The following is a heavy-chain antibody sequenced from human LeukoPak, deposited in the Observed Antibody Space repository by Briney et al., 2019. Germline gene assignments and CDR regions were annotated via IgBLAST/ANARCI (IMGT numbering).Heavy chain of an antibody. CDR3: ARYFYSSSSFDI. V-gene: IGHV3-21*01. CDR1: GFTFSSYT. CDR2: ISSSGTYI. J-gene: IGHJ3*02. Sequence: KPGGSLRLSCAASGFTFSSYTMNWVRQAPGKGLEWVSSISSSGTYIHYADSVKGRFTISRDNAKNSLYLQMNSLRAEDTAVYYCARYFYSSSSFDIWGQGTMVTVSS. D-gene: IGHD6-13*01.